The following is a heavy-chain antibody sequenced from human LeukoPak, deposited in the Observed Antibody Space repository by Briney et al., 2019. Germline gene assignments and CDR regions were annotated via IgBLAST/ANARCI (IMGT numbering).Heavy chain of an antibody. CDR1: GFSFGNYA. CDR3: VKDPRDTYGTNWFVS. V-gene: IGHV3-23*01. J-gene: IGHJ5*01. Sequence: GGSLRLSCVASGFSFGNYAMSWVRQAPGKGLQWVLQISGTGGATWYAGFARDRFTISRDNSKKTLYLQMSGLRVEDTAMYYCVKDPRDTYGTNWFVSWGQGTLLIVSS. D-gene: IGHD2-21*01. CDR2: ISGTGGAT.